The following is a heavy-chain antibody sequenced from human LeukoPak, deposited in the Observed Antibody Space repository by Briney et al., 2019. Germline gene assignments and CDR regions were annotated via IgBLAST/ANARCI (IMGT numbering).Heavy chain of an antibody. D-gene: IGHD3-3*01. CDR1: GYSISSGYD. J-gene: IGHJ4*02. Sequence: SETLSLTCTVSGYSISSGYDWGWIRQPPGKGLEWIRSFYQSGSTYYNPSLKSRVTLSVDTSKNQFSLKLSSVTAADTAVYYCARIVVWRSYYFDYWGQGTLVTVSS. V-gene: IGHV4-38-2*02. CDR2: FYQSGST. CDR3: ARIVVWRSYYFDY.